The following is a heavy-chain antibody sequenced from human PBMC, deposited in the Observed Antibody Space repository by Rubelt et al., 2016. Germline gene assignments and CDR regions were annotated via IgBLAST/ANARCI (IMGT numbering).Heavy chain of an antibody. Sequence: EVQLVQSGAEVKKPGESLRISCKGSGYNFTTYWISWVRQTPGKGLEWMGRIDPSDSYINYSPSFHGDVTISADKSISTAYLQWSSLKASDTAMYYCGRGNSWYPLWGQGTLVTVSS. CDR1: GYNFTTYW. V-gene: IGHV5-10-1*03. CDR2: IDPSDSYI. D-gene: IGHD6-13*01. J-gene: IGHJ4*02. CDR3: GRGNSWYPL.